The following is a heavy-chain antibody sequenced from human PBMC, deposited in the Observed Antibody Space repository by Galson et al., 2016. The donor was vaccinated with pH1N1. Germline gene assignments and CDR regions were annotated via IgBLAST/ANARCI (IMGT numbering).Heavy chain of an antibody. CDR3: SRTDSSGDLTLDY. CDR2: IAAKASSYAT. Sequence: SLRLSCAASGFIFSDSTVHWVRQAPGKGLEWVGHIAAKASSYATGYTASVKGRFTISRDDSKNTAYLQMNSLKTEDTAVYYCSRTDSSGDLTLDYWGQGTLVTVSS. V-gene: IGHV3-73*01. D-gene: IGHD3-22*01. J-gene: IGHJ4*02. CDR1: GFIFSDST.